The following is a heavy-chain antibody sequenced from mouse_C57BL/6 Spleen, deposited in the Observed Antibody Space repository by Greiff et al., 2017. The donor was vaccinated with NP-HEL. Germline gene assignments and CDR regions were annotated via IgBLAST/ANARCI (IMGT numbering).Heavy chain of an antibody. V-gene: IGHV1-80*01. J-gene: IGHJ2*01. CDR2: IYPGDGDT. CDR3: ARGITTVVANYFDY. CDR1: GYAFSSYW. D-gene: IGHD1-1*01. Sequence: QVQLQQSGAELVKPGASVKISCKASGYAFSSYWMNWVKQRPGKGLEWIGQIYPGDGDTNYNGKFKGKATLTADKSSSTAYMQPSSLTSEDSAVYFCARGITTVVANYFDYWGQGTTLTVSS.